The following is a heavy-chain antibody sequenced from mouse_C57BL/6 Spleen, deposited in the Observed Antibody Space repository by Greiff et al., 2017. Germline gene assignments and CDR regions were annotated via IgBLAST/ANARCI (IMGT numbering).Heavy chain of an antibody. V-gene: IGHV2-6-1*01. J-gene: IGHJ2*01. CDR1: GFSLTSYG. D-gene: IGHD1-1*01. CDR2: IWSDGST. CDR3: ARHYYGSSLYFDY. Sequence: VQLKESGPGLVAPSQSLSITCTVSGFSLTSYGVHWVRQPPGKGLEWLVVIWSDGSTTYNSALKSRLSISKDNSKSQVFLKMNSLQTDDTAMYYCARHYYGSSLYFDYWGQGTTLTVSS.